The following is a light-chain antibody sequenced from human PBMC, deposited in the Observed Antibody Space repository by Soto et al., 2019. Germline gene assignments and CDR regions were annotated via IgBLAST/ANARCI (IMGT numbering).Light chain of an antibody. Sequence: IQMTQSPSALSASVGXRVTITCRASQGIRDDLGWYQQKPGEAPKALIYGASNLQSGVPSRFSASGSGTDFTLTISSLQPEDFATYYCLQDYNYPHTFGQGTKVDIK. CDR3: LQDYNYPHT. CDR2: GAS. V-gene: IGKV1-6*01. CDR1: QGIRDD. J-gene: IGKJ2*01.